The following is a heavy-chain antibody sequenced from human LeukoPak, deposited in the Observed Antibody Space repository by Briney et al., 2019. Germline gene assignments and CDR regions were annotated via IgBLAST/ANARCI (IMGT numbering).Heavy chain of an antibody. CDR1: GYGFTSYW. Sequence: GESLKISCSGSGYGFTSYWIVWVRQMPRKGLEWMGVIYPGGSNSRYSPSFQGQVTISADNSISTAYRQWSSLKASDTAMYYCARRAHSGAMITLDYWGQGTLVTVSS. V-gene: IGHV5-51*01. J-gene: IGHJ4*02. CDR2: IYPGGSNS. D-gene: IGHD5-12*01. CDR3: ARRAHSGAMITLDY.